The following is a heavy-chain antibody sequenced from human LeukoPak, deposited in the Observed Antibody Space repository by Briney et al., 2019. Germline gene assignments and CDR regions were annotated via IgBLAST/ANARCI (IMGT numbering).Heavy chain of an antibody. CDR2: IYASGST. D-gene: IGHD4-23*01. Sequence: SETLSLTRAVSGDSISSYYWSWIRQPPGKGLERLAYIYASGSTDYNPSLKSRVTISVDTSKNQTSRKLSSVTAADTAVYYCARGGRALFDSWGQGTLVTVSS. J-gene: IGHJ4*02. CDR3: ARGGRALFDS. CDR1: GDSISSYY. V-gene: IGHV4-4*09.